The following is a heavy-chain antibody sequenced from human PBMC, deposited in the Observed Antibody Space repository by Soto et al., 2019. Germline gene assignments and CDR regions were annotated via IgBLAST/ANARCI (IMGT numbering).Heavy chain of an antibody. J-gene: IGHJ4*01. Sequence: EVHLVESGGGLVQPGWSLRLYCAASGFISSTYWMNWVRQAPGKGLQWVANVKGDGSQKHYVDSAEGRVTISRDNAKNSLSLEMNSLRVEGTALDCCVGWRGWWPDCWGHGTLSTVSS. V-gene: IGHV3-7*05. CDR3: VGWRGWWPDC. CDR2: VKGDGSQK. D-gene: IGHD2-8*02. CDR1: GFISSTYW.